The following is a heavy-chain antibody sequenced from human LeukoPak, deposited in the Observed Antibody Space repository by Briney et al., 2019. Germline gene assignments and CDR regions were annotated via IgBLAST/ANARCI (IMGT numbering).Heavy chain of an antibody. J-gene: IGHJ4*02. CDR1: GYTFTTSD. V-gene: IGHV1-8*01. CDR2: LNPNSGNT. CDR3: ARSGSYPRRFDY. Sequence: GASVKVSCKASGYTFTTSDINWVRQATGQGLEWMGWLNPNSGNTAYAQKFQGRVIMTRNASKSTAYMELSSLRSEDTAVYYCARSGSYPRRFDYWGQGTLVTVSS. D-gene: IGHD1-26*01.